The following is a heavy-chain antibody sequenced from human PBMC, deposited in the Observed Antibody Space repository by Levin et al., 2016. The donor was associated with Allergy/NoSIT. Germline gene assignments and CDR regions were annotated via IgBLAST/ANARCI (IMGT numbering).Heavy chain of an antibody. J-gene: IGHJ4*02. CDR3: ASAHAPALEGFDY. V-gene: IGHV4-39*07. D-gene: IGHD1-1*01. CDR1: GGSISSSSYY. Sequence: SETLSLTCTASGGSISSSSYYWGWIRQPPGKGLEWIGSIYYSGSTYYNPSLKSRVTISVDTSKNQFSLKLSSVTAADTAVYYCASAHAPALEGFDYWGQGTLVTVSS. CDR2: IYYSGST.